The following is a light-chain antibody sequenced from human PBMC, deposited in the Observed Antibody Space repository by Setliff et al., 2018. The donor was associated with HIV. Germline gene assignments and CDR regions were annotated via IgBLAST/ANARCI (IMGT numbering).Light chain of an antibody. V-gene: IGLV2-14*03. CDR2: DVS. J-gene: IGLJ1*01. CDR3: CSYTTSITYV. CDR1: SSDIGGYNY. Sequence: QSALAQPASVSGSPGQSITISCTGTSSDIGGYNYVSWYQQHPGKAPKLMIYDVSNRPSGVSDRFSGSKSGNTASLTTSGLQAEDEADYYCCSYTTSITYVFGTGTKVTVL.